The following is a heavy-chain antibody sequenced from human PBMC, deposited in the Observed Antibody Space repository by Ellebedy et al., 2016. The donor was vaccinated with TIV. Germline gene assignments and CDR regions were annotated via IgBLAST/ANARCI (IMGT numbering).Heavy chain of an antibody. V-gene: IGHV4-4*02. CDR3: ATIPQAVAGNIL. Sequence: SETLSLTXAVSGVSISSTNWWTWVRQAPGKGLEWIGETFHSGSTHYNVSLQSRVTISVDKSKNQFSLKLTSVTAADTAVYYCATIPQAVAGNILWGQGTLVVVSS. D-gene: IGHD6-19*01. CDR2: TFHSGST. CDR1: GVSISSTNW. J-gene: IGHJ4*02.